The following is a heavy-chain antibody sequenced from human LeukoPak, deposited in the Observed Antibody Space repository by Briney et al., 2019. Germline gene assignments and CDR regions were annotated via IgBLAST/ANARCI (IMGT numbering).Heavy chain of an antibody. CDR3: ARGGVDYYGSGTYYLMYYFDY. J-gene: IGHJ4*02. CDR1: GLTVGSGR. D-gene: IGHD3-10*01. CDR2: IYSDDAT. V-gene: IGHV3-53*01. Sequence: GGSLRLSCAASGLTVGSGRRMSWVRQAPGEGLEWISTIYSDDATNYGDSVKGRFTISRDNSRNTLDLQMNSLRVEDTAVYFCARGGVDYYGSGTYYLMYYFDYWGQGALVTVSS.